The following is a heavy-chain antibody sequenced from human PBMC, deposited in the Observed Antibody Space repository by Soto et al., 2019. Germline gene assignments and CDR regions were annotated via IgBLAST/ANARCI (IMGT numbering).Heavy chain of an antibody. D-gene: IGHD2-2*01. CDR1: GFTFSSNA. V-gene: IGHV3-23*01. Sequence: DVQLLESGGGLVQPGGSLRLSCGASGFTFSSNAMSWVRQAPGKGLEWVSVISGRSTATYYADSVKGRFATSRDNYKNQLFLQRNSLRDEDTDVYYCVRFARVGYCDTTNCLPGWFDPWVQGTRVSVSS. CDR2: ISGRSTAT. CDR3: VRFARVGYCDTTNCLPGWFDP. J-gene: IGHJ5*02.